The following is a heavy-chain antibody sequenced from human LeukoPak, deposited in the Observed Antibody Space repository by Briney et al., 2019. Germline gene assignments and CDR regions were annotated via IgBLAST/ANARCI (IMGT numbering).Heavy chain of an antibody. Sequence: GESLKISCKASGDNFASYRIGWVRQMPGKGLEWMGFIYPGDSETKNSPSFQGQVTMSADKSISTAYLQWSSLKASDTAIYYCARLGLGSGSSCDYWGQGTLVIVSS. J-gene: IGHJ4*02. CDR1: GDNFASYR. D-gene: IGHD3-10*01. V-gene: IGHV5-51*01. CDR2: IYPGDSET. CDR3: ARLGLGSGSSCDY.